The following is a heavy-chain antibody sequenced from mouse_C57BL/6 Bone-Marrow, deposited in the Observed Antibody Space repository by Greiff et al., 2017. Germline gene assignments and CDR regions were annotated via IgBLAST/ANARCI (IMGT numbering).Heavy chain of an antibody. Sequence: VKVVESGPELVKPGDSVKISCKASGYSFTGYFMNWVMQSHGKSLEWIGRINPYNGDTFYNQKFKGKATLTVDKSSSTAHMELRSLTSEDSAVYYCARLSLLKDYWGQGTSVTVSS. CDR1: GYSFTGYF. V-gene: IGHV1-20*01. CDR3: ARLSLLKDY. J-gene: IGHJ4*01. CDR2: INPYNGDT. D-gene: IGHD2-10*01.